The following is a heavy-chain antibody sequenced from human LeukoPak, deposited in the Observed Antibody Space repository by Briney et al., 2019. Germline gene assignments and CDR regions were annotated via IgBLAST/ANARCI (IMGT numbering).Heavy chain of an antibody. V-gene: IGHV3-23*01. CDR2: MSGSGGST. CDR3: AKEEGPYYDILTGYYTSG. Sequence: PGGSLRLSCAASGFTFTNYAMTWVRQAPGKGLEWVSGMSGSGGSTYYADPVKGRFTISRDNSKNTLYLQINSLRADDTAVYYCAKEEGPYYDILTGYYTSGWGQGTLVTVSS. CDR1: GFTFTNYA. J-gene: IGHJ4*02. D-gene: IGHD3-9*01.